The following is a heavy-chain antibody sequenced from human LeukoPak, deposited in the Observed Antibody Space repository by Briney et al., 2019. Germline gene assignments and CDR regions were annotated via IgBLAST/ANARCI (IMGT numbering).Heavy chain of an antibody. CDR3: ANPPLRGYSSSWYNF. Sequence: GGSLRLSCAASGFTFSSYGMHWVRQAPGKGLEWVAFIRYDGSNKHYADSVKGRFTISRDNSKNTLYLQMNSLRAEDTAVYYCANPPLRGYSSSWYNFWGQGTLVTVSS. CDR1: GFTFSSYG. J-gene: IGHJ4*02. D-gene: IGHD6-13*01. V-gene: IGHV3-30*02. CDR2: IRYDGSNK.